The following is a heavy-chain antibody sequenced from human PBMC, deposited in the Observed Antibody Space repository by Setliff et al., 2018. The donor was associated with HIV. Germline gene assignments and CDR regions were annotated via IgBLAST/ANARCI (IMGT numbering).Heavy chain of an antibody. CDR3: ARLGSGWSDSYYYAMDV. CDR2: ISAYHGNT. Sequence: ASVKVSCKASGYTFTTYGISWVRQAPGQGLEWMGWISAYHGNTNYAQKLQGRVTMTTDTSTSTAYMELRSLRSDDTAVYFCARLGSGWSDSYYYAMDVWGQGTTVTVS. D-gene: IGHD6-19*01. V-gene: IGHV1-18*01. CDR1: GYTFTTYG. J-gene: IGHJ6*02.